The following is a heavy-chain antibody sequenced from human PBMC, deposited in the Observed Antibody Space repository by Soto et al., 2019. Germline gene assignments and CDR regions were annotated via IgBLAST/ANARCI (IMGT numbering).Heavy chain of an antibody. CDR1: GFTFSSYD. CDR2: IGTAGDT. V-gene: IGHV3-13*01. CDR3: ARGQLRFLEWSSDPPMFDY. Sequence: GGSLRLSCAASGFTFSSYDMHWVRQATGKGLEWVSAIGTAGDTYYPGSVKGRFTISRENAKNSLYLQMNSLRAGDTAVYYCARGQLRFLEWSSDPPMFDYWGQGTLVTVSS. D-gene: IGHD3-3*01. J-gene: IGHJ4*02.